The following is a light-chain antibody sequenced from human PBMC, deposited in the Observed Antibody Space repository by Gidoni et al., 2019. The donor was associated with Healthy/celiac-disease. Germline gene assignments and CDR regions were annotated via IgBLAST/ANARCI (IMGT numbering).Light chain of an antibody. CDR1: QSISSY. CDR2: AAS. Sequence: DIQMSQSPSSLSASVGDRVTITCRASQSISSYLNWYQQKPGKAPKLLIYAASSLQSGVPSRFSGSGSGTDFTLTISSLQPEDFATYYCQQRYSTLYTFGQXTKLEIK. CDR3: QQRYSTLYT. V-gene: IGKV1-39*01. J-gene: IGKJ2*01.